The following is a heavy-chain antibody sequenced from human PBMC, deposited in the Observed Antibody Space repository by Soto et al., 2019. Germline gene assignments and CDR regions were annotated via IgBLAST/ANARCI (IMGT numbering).Heavy chain of an antibody. CDR2: ISWNSGSI. CDR1: GFTFDDYA. CDR3: AKEEYCSGGSCYSEGGNWFDP. D-gene: IGHD2-15*01. Sequence: GGSLRLSCAASGFTFDDYAMHWVRQAPGKGLEWVSGISWNSGSIGYADSVKGRFTISRDNAKNSLYLQMNSLRAEDTALYYCAKEEYCSGGSCYSEGGNWFDPWGQGTLVTVSS. J-gene: IGHJ5*02. V-gene: IGHV3-9*01.